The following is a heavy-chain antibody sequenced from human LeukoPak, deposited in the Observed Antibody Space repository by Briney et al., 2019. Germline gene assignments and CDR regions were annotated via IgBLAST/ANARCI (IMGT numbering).Heavy chain of an antibody. CDR2: INLVNGNT. J-gene: IGHJ6*03. CDR1: GYTFTNYA. V-gene: IGHV1-3*03. Sequence: ASVKVSCKASGYTFTNYAMHWVRLAPGQRLQWMGWINLVNGNTKYSQYFEGRVTITRDTSASTVYMELSSLRPDDMAVYYCARGRGTIGSNRDFYFYYYMDIWGNGTTVTVSS. D-gene: IGHD2-21*01. CDR3: ARGRGTIGSNRDFYFYYYMDI.